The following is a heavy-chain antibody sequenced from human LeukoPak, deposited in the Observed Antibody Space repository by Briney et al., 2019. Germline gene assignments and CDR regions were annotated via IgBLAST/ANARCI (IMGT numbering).Heavy chain of an antibody. CDR2: IRYDGSNK. V-gene: IGHV3-30*02. J-gene: IGHJ4*02. D-gene: IGHD2-2*01. CDR1: GFTFSSYG. CDR3: AKPNIVVVPAAMEFDY. Sequence: PGGSLRLSCAASGFTFSSYGMHWVRQAPGKGLEWVAFIRYDGSNKYYADSVKGRFTISRDNSKNTLYLQMNSLRAEDTAVYYCAKPNIVVVPAAMEFDYWGQGTLVTVSS.